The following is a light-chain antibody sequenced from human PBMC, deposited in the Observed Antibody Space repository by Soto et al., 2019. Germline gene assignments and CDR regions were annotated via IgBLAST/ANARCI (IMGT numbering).Light chain of an antibody. CDR2: DAS. CDR1: QSVTTN. Sequence: EIALTQSPGTLSLSPGERATLSCRASQSVTTNLAWYKQKPGQAPRLLLYDASNRAPGIPARFTGSGSGTDFTLTISSLEPEDFAVYFCQQRSNWPCTFGGGTKVEI. J-gene: IGKJ4*02. CDR3: QQRSNWPCT. V-gene: IGKV3-11*01.